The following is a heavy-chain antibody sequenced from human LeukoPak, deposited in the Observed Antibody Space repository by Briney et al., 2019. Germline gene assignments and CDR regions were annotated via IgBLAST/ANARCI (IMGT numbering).Heavy chain of an antibody. CDR2: ISPSGGST. CDR3: ARGPHSSSSGLIWLYYFDY. V-gene: IGHV1-46*01. Sequence: ASVKVSCKAFGYTFTSNYMHWVRQAPGQGPEWMGVISPSGGSTTYAQKFQGRVTLTRDMSTSTDYLELSSLRSEDTAVYYCARGPHSSSSGLIWLYYFDYWGQGTLVTVSS. D-gene: IGHD6-19*01. CDR1: GYTFTSNY. J-gene: IGHJ4*02.